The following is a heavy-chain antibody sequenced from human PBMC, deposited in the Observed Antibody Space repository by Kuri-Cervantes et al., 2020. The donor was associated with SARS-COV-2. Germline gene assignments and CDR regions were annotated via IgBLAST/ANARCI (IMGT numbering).Heavy chain of an antibody. CDR1: GGSFSGYY. CDR3: ARVNTAMAQLDLLDY. CDR2: INHSGRT. Sequence: GSLRLSCAVYGGSFSGYYWSWVRQPPGKGLEWIGEINHSGRTNYNASLKSRVTISVDTFKNQFSLKLSSVTAADPAVYYCARVNTAMAQLDLLDYWGQGTLVTVSS. V-gene: IGHV4-34*01. J-gene: IGHJ4*02. D-gene: IGHD5-18*01.